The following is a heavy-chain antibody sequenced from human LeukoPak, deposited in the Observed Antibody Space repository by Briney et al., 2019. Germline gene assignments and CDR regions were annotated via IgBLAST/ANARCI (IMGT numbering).Heavy chain of an antibody. V-gene: IGHV1-8*01. J-gene: IGHJ4*02. CDR1: RYTFTSYD. CDR2: MSPNSGNT. Sequence: GASVKVSCKASRYTFTSYDITWVRQATGQGLEWMGWMSPNSGNTGYAQKFQGRVTMTRNTSISTAYMELSSLRSEDTAVYYCARGLLYRGYSYGSGGDYWGQGTLVTVSS. D-gene: IGHD5-18*01. CDR3: ARGLLYRGYSYGSGGDY.